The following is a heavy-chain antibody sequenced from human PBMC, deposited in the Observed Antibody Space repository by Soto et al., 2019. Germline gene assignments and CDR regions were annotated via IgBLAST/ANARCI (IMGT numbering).Heavy chain of an antibody. Sequence: PSETLSLTCTVSGGSISSDDYYWTWIRQPPGKGLEWIGYIYYSGRTSYNPSLESRVSISVDTSENYFSLKLNSVSAADTAVYYCVRDRSNSPDYFGCWGRGTLVTVSS. CDR3: VRDRSNSPDYFGC. V-gene: IGHV4-30-4*01. CDR2: IYYSGRT. CDR1: GGSISSDDYY. J-gene: IGHJ4*02. D-gene: IGHD4-4*01.